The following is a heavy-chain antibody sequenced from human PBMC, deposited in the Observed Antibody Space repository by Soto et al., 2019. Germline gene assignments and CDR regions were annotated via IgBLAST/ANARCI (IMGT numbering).Heavy chain of an antibody. J-gene: IGHJ4*02. CDR2: IDYSGST. D-gene: IGHD3-3*01. Sequence: QVQLQESGPGLVKPSETLSLTCTVSGGSVSSGSYYWSWIRQPPGKGLEWIGYIDYSGSTNYNPSPKSRVTISVDTSKNQFSLKRSSVTAADTAVDYCARGRWPLYYDFPDVDYCGQGTLVTVTT. V-gene: IGHV4-61*01. CDR3: ARGRWPLYYDFPDVDY. CDR1: GGSVSSGSYY.